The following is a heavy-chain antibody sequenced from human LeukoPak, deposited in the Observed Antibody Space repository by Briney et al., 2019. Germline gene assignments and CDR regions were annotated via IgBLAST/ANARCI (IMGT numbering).Heavy chain of an antibody. Sequence: GGSLRLSCAASGFTVSSNFLNWVRQAPGKGLEWVSVIYCGGSTYYADSVKGRFTISRDNAKNTLNLQMNSLRAEDTAVYYCARDLGQYYDTSDNWFDPWGQGTLVTVSS. D-gene: IGHD3-22*01. CDR1: GFTVSSNF. J-gene: IGHJ5*02. CDR3: ARDLGQYYDTSDNWFDP. V-gene: IGHV3-53*01. CDR2: IYCGGST.